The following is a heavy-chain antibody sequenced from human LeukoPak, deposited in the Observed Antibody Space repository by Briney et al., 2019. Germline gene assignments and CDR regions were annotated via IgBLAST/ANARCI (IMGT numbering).Heavy chain of an antibody. Sequence: SETLSLTCAVYGGSFSGYYWSWIRQPPGKGLEWIGEINHSGSTNYNPSLKSRVTISVDTSKNQFSLKLSSVTAADTAVYYCARGPRSLTMVRGVIGAYFDYWGQGTLVTVSS. J-gene: IGHJ4*02. CDR1: GGSFSGYY. D-gene: IGHD3-10*01. V-gene: IGHV4-34*01. CDR3: ARGPRSLTMVRGVIGAYFDY. CDR2: INHSGST.